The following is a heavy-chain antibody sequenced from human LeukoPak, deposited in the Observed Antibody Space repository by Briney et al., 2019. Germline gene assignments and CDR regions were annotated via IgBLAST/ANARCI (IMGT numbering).Heavy chain of an antibody. J-gene: IGHJ4*02. Sequence: GGSLRLSCAASGFTFSTYWMHWVRQAPGKGLVWVSRINSDGSSTSYADSVKGRFTISRDNAKNTLYLQMNSLRAEDTALYYCAKVSEQWLPWWYFDCWGQGTLVTVSS. V-gene: IGHV3-74*01. CDR3: AKVSEQWLPWWYFDC. CDR2: INSDGSST. D-gene: IGHD6-19*01. CDR1: GFTFSTYW.